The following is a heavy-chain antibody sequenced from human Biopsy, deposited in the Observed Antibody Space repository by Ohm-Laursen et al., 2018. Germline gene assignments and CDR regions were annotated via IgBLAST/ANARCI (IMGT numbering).Heavy chain of an antibody. CDR3: QGGHLPPGQFYGVDA. V-gene: IGHV3-53*01. D-gene: IGHD3-16*01. J-gene: IGHJ6*02. CDR2: LHDRGVT. CDR1: GFTVYNNY. Sequence: GSLRLSCAASGFTVYNNYMTWVRQAPGKGLEWVSSLHDRGVTYYADSVKGRFTISGDNSKNTLYLQMNGLRAEDTAVYFCQGGHLPPGQFYGVDAWGQGTTVTVSS.